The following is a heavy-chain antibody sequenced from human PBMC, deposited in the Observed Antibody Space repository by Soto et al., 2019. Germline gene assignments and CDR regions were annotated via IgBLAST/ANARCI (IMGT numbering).Heavy chain of an antibody. J-gene: IGHJ4*02. V-gene: IGHV4-31*03. Sequence: PSETLSLTCTVSGGSISSGGFYWSWIRQHPGKGLEWIGYIYYSGSTYYNPSLKSRVTISVDTSKNQFSLKLSSVTAADTAVYYCARVPDIAAAGPYYFDYWGQGTLVTVSS. D-gene: IGHD6-13*01. CDR3: ARVPDIAAAGPYYFDY. CDR2: IYYSGST. CDR1: GGSISSGGFY.